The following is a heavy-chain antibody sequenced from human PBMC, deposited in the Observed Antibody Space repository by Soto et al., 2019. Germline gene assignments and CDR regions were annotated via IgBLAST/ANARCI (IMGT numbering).Heavy chain of an antibody. D-gene: IGHD6-13*01. Sequence: VPLVESGGGVVQPGRSLRLSCAASGFTFSSYAMHWVRQAPGKGLEWVAVISYDGSNNYYADSVKGRFTISRDNSKNTQYLQMNSLRAEDTAVYYCAREWGVYSSSWPKTYYFDYWGQGTLVTVSS. V-gene: IGHV3-30-3*01. CDR3: AREWGVYSSSWPKTYYFDY. CDR1: GFTFSSYA. J-gene: IGHJ4*02. CDR2: ISYDGSNN.